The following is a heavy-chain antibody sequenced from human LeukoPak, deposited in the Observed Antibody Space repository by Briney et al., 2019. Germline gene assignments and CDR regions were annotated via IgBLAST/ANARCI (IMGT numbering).Heavy chain of an antibody. J-gene: IGHJ6*02. D-gene: IGHD4-11*01. CDR2: IGAIISGT. Sequence: GGSLRLSCAASGFTFNSSPMSWVRQAPGKGLEWVSGIGAIISGTYYADSVKGRFTISRDNSKDTVFLQIDSLRAEDTAVYYCATFNYQEYYYYGMDVWGQGTTVTVSS. CDR3: ATFNYQEYYYYGMDV. V-gene: IGHV3-23*01. CDR1: GFTFNSSP.